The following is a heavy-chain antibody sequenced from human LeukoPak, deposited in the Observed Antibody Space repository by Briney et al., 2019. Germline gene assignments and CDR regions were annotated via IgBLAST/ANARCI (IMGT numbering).Heavy chain of an antibody. J-gene: IGHJ5*02. D-gene: IGHD3-22*01. CDR2: IYYSGTT. CDR3: ARDRYLLDDSSGYYLIWFDP. CDR1: GDSFSSGGYY. V-gene: IGHV4-61*08. Sequence: SETLSLTCNVSGDSFSSGGYYWSWIRQPPGKGLEWIGYIYYSGTTNYNPSLKSRVTISVDTSKNQCSLKLSSVTAADTAVYYCARDRYLLDDSSGYYLIWFDPWGQGTLVSVCS.